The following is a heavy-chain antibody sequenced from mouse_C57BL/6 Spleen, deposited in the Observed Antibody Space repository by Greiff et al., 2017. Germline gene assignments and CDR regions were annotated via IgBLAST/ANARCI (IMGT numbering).Heavy chain of an antibody. D-gene: IGHD2-14*01. CDR1: GYTFTDYE. CDR3: ARKYAWYFDV. CDR2: IDPETGGT. Sequence: QVQLMESGAELVRPGASVTLSCKASGYTFTDYEMHWVKQTPVHGLEWIGAIDPETGGTSYHQKFKGQAILTADKSPSTACMELRSLTSEVSSVYYCARKYAWYFDVWGTGTTVTVSS. J-gene: IGHJ1*03. V-gene: IGHV1-15*01.